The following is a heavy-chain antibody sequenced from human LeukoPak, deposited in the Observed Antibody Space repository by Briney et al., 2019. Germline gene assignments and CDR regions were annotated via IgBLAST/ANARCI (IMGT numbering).Heavy chain of an antibody. D-gene: IGHD2-21*02. CDR2: FDPEDGET. CDR1: GYTLTELS. J-gene: IGHJ4*02. V-gene: IGHV1-24*01. Sequence: GASVKVSCKVSGYTLTELSMHWVRQAPGKGLEWMGGFDPEDGETIYAQKFQGRVTMTRDTSTSTVYMELSSLRSEDTAVYYCARGDESFDYWGQGTLVTVSS. CDR3: ARGDESFDY.